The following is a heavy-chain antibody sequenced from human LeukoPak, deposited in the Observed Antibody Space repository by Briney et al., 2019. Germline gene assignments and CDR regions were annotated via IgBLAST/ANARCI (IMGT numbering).Heavy chain of an antibody. V-gene: IGHV4-34*01. D-gene: IGHD2-2*01. CDR1: GVSFSGYY. CDR3: ARERRDIVVVPAAMVDY. J-gene: IGHJ4*02. CDR2: INHSGST. Sequence: PSETLSLTCAVYGVSFSGYYWSWIRQPPGKGLEWIGEINHSGSTNYNPSLKSRVTISVDTSKNQFSLKLSSVTAADTAVYYCARERRDIVVVPAAMVDYWGQGTLVTVSS.